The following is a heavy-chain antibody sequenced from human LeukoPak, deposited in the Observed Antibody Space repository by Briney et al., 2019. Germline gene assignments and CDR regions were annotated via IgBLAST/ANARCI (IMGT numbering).Heavy chain of an antibody. V-gene: IGHV1-2*02. CDR2: INPNSGGT. D-gene: IGHD5-18*01. J-gene: IGHJ6*03. CDR1: GYTFTGYY. CDR3: ARGGYSYGHYYYYYYMDV. Sequence: GASVKDSCKSSGYTFTGYYMHWVRQAPGQGLEWMGWINPNSGGTNYAQKFQGRVTMTRDTSISTAYMELSRLRSDDTAVYYCARGGYSYGHYYYYYYMDVWGKGTTVTVSS.